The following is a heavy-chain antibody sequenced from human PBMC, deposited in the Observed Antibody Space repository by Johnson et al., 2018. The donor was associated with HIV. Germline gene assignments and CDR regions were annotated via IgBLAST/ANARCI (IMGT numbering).Heavy chain of an antibody. J-gene: IGHJ3*02. Sequence: QVQLVESGGGVVQPGRSLRLSCAASGFTFSSYGMHWVRQAPGKGLEWVAVIWYDGSNKYYADSVTGRFTISRDISKNTLYLQMKSLRAEDTAVYYCATGYCSGGSCPRDAFDIWGQGTMVTVSS. D-gene: IGHD2-15*01. CDR2: IWYDGSNK. CDR3: ATGYCSGGSCPRDAFDI. V-gene: IGHV3-33*01. CDR1: GFTFSSYG.